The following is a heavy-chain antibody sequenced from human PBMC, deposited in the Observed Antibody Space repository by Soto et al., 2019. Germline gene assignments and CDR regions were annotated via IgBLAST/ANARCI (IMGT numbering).Heavy chain of an antibody. CDR3: ARIESLARIWFDA. CDR2: IDPVDSYA. V-gene: IGHV5-10-1*01. CDR1: GFSHTNYW. J-gene: IGHJ5*02. Sequence: GESLKISCKGSGFSHTNYWISWVRQMPGKGLEWMGNIDPVDSYANYSPSFQHHVTFSVATSISTAYLQWSSLKASGAGMCFCARIESLARIWFDAWGQGTLVTVSS. D-gene: IGHD3-16*02.